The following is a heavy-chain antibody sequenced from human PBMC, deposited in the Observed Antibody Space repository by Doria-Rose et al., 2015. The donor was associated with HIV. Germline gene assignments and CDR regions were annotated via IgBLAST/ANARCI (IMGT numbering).Heavy chain of an antibody. CDR3: ARIKSSRWYHKYYFDF. D-gene: IGHD6-13*01. Sequence: QESGPVLVKPTETLTLTCTVSGVSLSSPGMGVSWIRQPPGKALEWLAYISSDDERSYKSSLKSRLTIARGTSKSQVVLTMTDMDPVDTATYYCARIKSSRWYHKYYFDFWGQGTLVIVSA. J-gene: IGHJ4*02. V-gene: IGHV2-26*01. CDR1: GVSLSSPGMG. CDR2: ISSDDER.